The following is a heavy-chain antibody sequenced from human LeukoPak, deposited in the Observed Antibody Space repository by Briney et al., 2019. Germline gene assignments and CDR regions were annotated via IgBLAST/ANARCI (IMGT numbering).Heavy chain of an antibody. V-gene: IGHV5-51*01. CDR2: IYPGDSDT. J-gene: IGHJ3*02. CDR1: GYSFTSYW. CDR3: ARQGYSYGYSGAFDI. D-gene: IGHD5-18*01. Sequence: GEFLKISCKGSGYSFTSYWIGWVRQMPGKGLEWMGIIYPGDSDTRYSPSFQGQVTISADKSISTAYLQWSSLKASDTAMYYCARQGYSYGYSGAFDIWGQGTMVTVSS.